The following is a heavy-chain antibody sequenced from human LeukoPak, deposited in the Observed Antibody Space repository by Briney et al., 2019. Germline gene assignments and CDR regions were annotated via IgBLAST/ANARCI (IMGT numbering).Heavy chain of an antibody. CDR1: GGSVSSPDSY. CDR3: ARNTSSSPWFDP. D-gene: IGHD6-6*01. J-gene: IGHJ5*02. CDR2: VYYIGTT. V-gene: IGHV4-61*08. Sequence: SKTLSLTCTVSGGSVSSPDSYWSWIRQPPGKGLEWIGNVYYIGTTSYNSSLKSRVTILVDRSKNQFSLEVTSMTAADTAVYYCARNTSSSPWFDPWGQGTLVTVSS.